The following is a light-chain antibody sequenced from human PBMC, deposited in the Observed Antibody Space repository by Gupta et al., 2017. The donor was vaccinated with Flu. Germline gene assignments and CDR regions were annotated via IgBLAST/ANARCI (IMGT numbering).Light chain of an antibody. Sequence: DIQMTQSPSTLSASVGDRVTITCRAGQNIGRFLAWYQQRPGKAPNLLIYKASDLQTGVPSRFSGSGSGTEFTLTITSLQPDDFATYYCQQYNSFSHSFGQGTKLEIK. CDR1: QNIGRF. J-gene: IGKJ2*03. CDR3: QQYNSFSHS. V-gene: IGKV1-5*03. CDR2: KAS.